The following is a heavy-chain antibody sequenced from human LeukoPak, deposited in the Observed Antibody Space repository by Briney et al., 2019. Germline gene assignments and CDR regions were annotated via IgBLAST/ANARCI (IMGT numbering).Heavy chain of an antibody. CDR2: IKTNNEGGTT. D-gene: IGHD5-24*01. Sequence: GGSLRLSCAVSGLPFRIDWMTWVRQVPGKGLEWVGRIKTNNEGGTTDYAAPVKGRFTISREDSENRLYLQMNSLKTEDTGVYYCAAVQFPPPSDALHFWGQGTVVTVSS. CDR1: GLPFRIDW. J-gene: IGHJ3*01. CDR3: AAVQFPPPSDALHF. V-gene: IGHV3-15*01.